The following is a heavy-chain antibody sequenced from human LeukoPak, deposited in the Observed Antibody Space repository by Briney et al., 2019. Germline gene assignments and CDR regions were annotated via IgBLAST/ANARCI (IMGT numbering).Heavy chain of an antibody. Sequence: ASATLSLTCPGSGGSISSYYWSWIRQPPGKGLEWIGYIYYSGSTNYNPSLKSRVTISVDTSKNQFSLKLSSVTAADTAVYYCARVEGGRHFDYWGQGTLVTVSS. CDR3: ARVEGGRHFDY. J-gene: IGHJ4*02. V-gene: IGHV4-59*01. D-gene: IGHD1-1*01. CDR2: IYYSGST. CDR1: GGSISSYY.